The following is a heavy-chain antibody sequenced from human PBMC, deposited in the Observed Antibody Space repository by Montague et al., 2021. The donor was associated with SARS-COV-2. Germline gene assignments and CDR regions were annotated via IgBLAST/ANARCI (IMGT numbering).Heavy chain of an antibody. CDR1: GDSISSSSYY. Sequence: SETLSLTCTVSGDSISSSSYYWGWIRQPPGKGLEWIGSIYYSGSTYYNPSLKSRVTISVDTSKNQLSLKLSSVTAADTAVYYCARDTRITMIVVVQGYGMDVWGQGTTVTVSS. J-gene: IGHJ6*02. CDR2: IYYSGST. CDR3: ARDTRITMIVVVQGYGMDV. V-gene: IGHV4-39*07. D-gene: IGHD3-22*01.